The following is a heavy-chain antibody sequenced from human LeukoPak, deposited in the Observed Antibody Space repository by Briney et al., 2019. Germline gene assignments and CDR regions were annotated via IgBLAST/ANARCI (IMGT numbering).Heavy chain of an antibody. V-gene: IGHV3-9*01. CDR2: ISWNSGSI. D-gene: IGHD6-13*01. Sequence: GRSLRLSCAASGFTFDDYAMHWVRQAPGKGLEWVSGISWNSGSIGYADSVKGRFTISRDNAKNSLYLQMNSLRAEDTALCYCAKSIAAAGKGFDYYYYYGMDVWGQGTTVTVSS. CDR1: GFTFDDYA. J-gene: IGHJ6*02. CDR3: AKSIAAAGKGFDYYYYYGMDV.